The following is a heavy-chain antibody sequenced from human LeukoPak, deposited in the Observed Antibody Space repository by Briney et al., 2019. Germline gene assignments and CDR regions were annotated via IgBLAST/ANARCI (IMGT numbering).Heavy chain of an antibody. J-gene: IGHJ4*02. CDR3: ARFSAYGDYYFDY. D-gene: IGHD4-17*01. V-gene: IGHV1-8*01. CDR2: TNPNSGNT. Sequence: ASVKVSCKASGYTFTSYDINWVRQATGQGLEWMGWTNPNSGNTGYAQKFQGRVTMTRNTSISTAYMELSSLRSEDTAVYYCARFSAYGDYYFDYWGQGTLVTVSS. CDR1: GYTFTSYD.